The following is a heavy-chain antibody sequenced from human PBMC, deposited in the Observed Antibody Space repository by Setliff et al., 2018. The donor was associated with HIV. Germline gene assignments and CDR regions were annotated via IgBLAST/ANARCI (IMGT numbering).Heavy chain of an antibody. CDR2: IYTSGNT. D-gene: IGHD1-26*01. V-gene: IGHV4-4*07. CDR3: ARDSELGLNYHYGMDV. J-gene: IGHJ6*02. CDR1: GGSISSHY. Sequence: SETLSLTCTVSGGSISSHYWSWIRQPAGKGLEWIGRIYTSGNTNYNPSLKSRVTMSVDTSKNRFSLKLSSVTAADTAVYYCARDSELGLNYHYGMDVWGQGTTVTVSS.